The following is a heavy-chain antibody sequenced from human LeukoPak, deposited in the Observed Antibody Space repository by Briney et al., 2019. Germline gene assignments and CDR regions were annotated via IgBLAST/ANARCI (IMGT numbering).Heavy chain of an antibody. CDR3: ARAYQPLGGLSFPDY. Sequence: ASVTVSCTASGYSFTSYALNWVRQAPGQGLEWMGWIKPNTGNTTYAQGFTGRFVFSLDTSVSTAYLQISSLKAEDSAVYYCARAYQPLGGLSFPDYWGQGTLVTVSS. J-gene: IGHJ4*02. CDR2: IKPNTGNT. CDR1: GYSFTSYA. V-gene: IGHV7-4-1*02. D-gene: IGHD3-16*02.